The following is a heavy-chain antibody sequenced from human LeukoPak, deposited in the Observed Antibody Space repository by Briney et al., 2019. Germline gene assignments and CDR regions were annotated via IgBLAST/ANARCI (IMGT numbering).Heavy chain of an antibody. CDR1: GGSISSYY. Sequence: SETLSLTCTVSGGSISSYYWSWIRQPPGKGLEWIGYIYYSGSTNYNPSLKSRVTISVDMSKNQFSLKLSSVTAADTAVYYCAKTPRLLWFGELLAGWFDPWGQGTLVTVSS. V-gene: IGHV4-59*08. J-gene: IGHJ5*02. CDR3: AKTPRLLWFGELLAGWFDP. CDR2: IYYSGST. D-gene: IGHD3-10*01.